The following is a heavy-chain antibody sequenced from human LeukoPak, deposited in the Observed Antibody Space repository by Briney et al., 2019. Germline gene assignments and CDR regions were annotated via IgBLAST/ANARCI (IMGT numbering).Heavy chain of an antibody. Sequence: SETLSLTCTVSGYSISTGYYWSWIRQPPGKGLEWIGYIYYSGSTNYNPSLKSRVTISVDTSKNQFSLKLSSVTAADTAVYYCARDSSGWYHWFDPWGQGTLVTVSS. D-gene: IGHD6-19*01. V-gene: IGHV4-61*01. CDR3: ARDSSGWYHWFDP. J-gene: IGHJ5*02. CDR1: GYSISTGYY. CDR2: IYYSGST.